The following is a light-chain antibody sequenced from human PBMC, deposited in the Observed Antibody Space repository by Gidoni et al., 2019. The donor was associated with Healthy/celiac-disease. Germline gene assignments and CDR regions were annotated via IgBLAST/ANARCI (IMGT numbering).Light chain of an antibody. Sequence: AIQLTPSPSSLSASVGDRVTITCRASQGSSSALAWYQQKPGKAPKLLIYDASSLESGVPSRFSGSGSGTDFTLTISSLQPEDFATYYCQQFNNYPLTFXGXTKVEIK. CDR3: QQFNNYPLT. J-gene: IGKJ4*01. V-gene: IGKV1D-13*01. CDR2: DAS. CDR1: QGSSSA.